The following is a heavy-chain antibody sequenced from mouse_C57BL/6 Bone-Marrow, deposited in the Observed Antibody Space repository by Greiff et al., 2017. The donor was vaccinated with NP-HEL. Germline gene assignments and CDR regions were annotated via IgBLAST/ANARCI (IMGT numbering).Heavy chain of an antibody. V-gene: IGHV1-81*01. J-gene: IGHJ2*01. CDR1: GYTFTSYG. CDR2: IYPRSGNT. CDR3: ARWRYYGSSYDY. Sequence: VQLQQSGAELARPGASVKLSCKASGYTFTSYGISWVKQRTGQGLEWIGEIYPRSGNTYYNEKFKGKATLTADKSSSTAYMGLRSLTSEDSAVYFCARWRYYGSSYDYWGQGTTLTVSS. D-gene: IGHD1-1*01.